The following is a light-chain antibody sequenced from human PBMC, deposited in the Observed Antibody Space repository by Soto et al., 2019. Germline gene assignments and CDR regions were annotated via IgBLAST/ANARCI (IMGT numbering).Light chain of an antibody. V-gene: IGLV9-49*01. CDR2: VGTGGIVG. J-gene: IGLJ1*01. Sequence: QAVVTQPPSASASLGASVTLTCTLSSGYSNYKVDWYQQRPGKGPRFVMRVGTGGIVGSKGDGIPDRFSVLGSGLNRYLTIKNIQEEDESDYYCGADHGSGSNFVYVFGIGTKVTVL. CDR1: SGYSNYK. CDR3: GADHGSGSNFVYV.